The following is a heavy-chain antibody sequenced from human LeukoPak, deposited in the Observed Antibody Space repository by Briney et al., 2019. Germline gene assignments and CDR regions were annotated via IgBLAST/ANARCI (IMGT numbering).Heavy chain of an antibody. J-gene: IGHJ3*02. CDR1: GGTFSSYA. CDR3: ARPSQRDYYDAVAFDI. Sequence: GASVKVSCKASGGTFSSYAISWVRQAPGQGLEWMGRIIPILGIANYAQKFQGRVTITADKSTSIAYMELSSLRSEDTAVYYCARPSQRDYYDAVAFDIWGQGTMVTVSS. CDR2: IIPILGIA. V-gene: IGHV1-69*04. D-gene: IGHD3-22*01.